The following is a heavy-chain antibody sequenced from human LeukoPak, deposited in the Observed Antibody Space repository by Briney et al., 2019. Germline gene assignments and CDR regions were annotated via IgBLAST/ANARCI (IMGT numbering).Heavy chain of an antibody. CDR1: GFTFSSYA. Sequence: GGSLRLSCAASGFTFSSYAMHWVRQAPGKGLEWVAVISYDGSNKYYADSVKGRFTISRDNSKNTLYLQMNSLRAEDTAVYYCARDPFVVATIPDYWGQGTLVTVSS. CDR2: ISYDGSNK. D-gene: IGHD5-12*01. V-gene: IGHV3-30-3*01. J-gene: IGHJ4*02. CDR3: ARDPFVVATIPDY.